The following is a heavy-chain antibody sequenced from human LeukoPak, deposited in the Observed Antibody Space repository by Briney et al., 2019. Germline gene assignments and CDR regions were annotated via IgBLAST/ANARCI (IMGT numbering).Heavy chain of an antibody. Sequence: ASVKVSCKASGYTFTSYDINWVRQATGQGLEWMGWMNPNSGNTGYAQKFQGRVTMTRNTSISTAYMELSSLRSEDTAVYYCARGSYTRIAVAVYYYGMDVWGQGTTVTVSS. CDR3: ARGSYTRIAVAVYYYGMDV. J-gene: IGHJ6*02. D-gene: IGHD6-19*01. CDR1: GYTFTSYD. V-gene: IGHV1-8*01. CDR2: MNPNSGNT.